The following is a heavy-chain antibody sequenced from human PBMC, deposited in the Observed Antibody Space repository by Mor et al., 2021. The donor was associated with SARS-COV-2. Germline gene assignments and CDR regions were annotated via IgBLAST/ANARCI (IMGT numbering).Heavy chain of an antibody. J-gene: IGHJ4*02. CDR3: ARGSSGWYPIFFDY. CDR2: ISSSSSTI. D-gene: IGHD6-19*01. Sequence: EWDSYISSSSSTIYYADSVKGRFTISRDNAKNSLYLQMNSLRAEDTAVYYCARGSSGWYPIFFDYWGQGTLVTVS. V-gene: IGHV3-48*01.